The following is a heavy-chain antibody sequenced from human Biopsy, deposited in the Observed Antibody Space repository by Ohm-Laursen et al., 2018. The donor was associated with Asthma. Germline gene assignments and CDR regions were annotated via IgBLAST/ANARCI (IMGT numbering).Heavy chain of an antibody. D-gene: IGHD1-26*01. CDR1: GFTVSSNG. CDR2: IYSGGGT. CDR3: AKDVFPGWELRRGPDY. V-gene: IGHV3-53*05. J-gene: IGHJ4*02. Sequence: SLRLSCTASGFTVSSNGMSWVRQPPGKGLEWVSVIYSGGGTFYADSVKGRVTISRDISRNTLHLEMNSLRAEDTAVYYCAKDVFPGWELRRGPDYWGQGTLVTVSS.